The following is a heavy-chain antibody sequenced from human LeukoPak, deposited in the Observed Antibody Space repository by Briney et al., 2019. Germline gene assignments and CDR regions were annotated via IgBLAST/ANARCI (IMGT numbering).Heavy chain of an antibody. CDR2: FDPEDGET. CDR3: ARVQRVKFPLKYYFDY. D-gene: IGHD3-10*01. Sequence: ASVKVSCKVSGYTLTELSMHWVRQAPGKGLEWMGGFDPEDGETIYAQKFQGRVTMTEDTSTDTANMELSSLRSEDTAVYYCARVQRVKFPLKYYFDYWGQGTLVTVSS. J-gene: IGHJ4*02. V-gene: IGHV1-24*01. CDR1: GYTLTELS.